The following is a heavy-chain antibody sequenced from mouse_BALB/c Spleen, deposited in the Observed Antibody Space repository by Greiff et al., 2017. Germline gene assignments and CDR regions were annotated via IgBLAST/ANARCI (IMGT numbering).Heavy chain of an antibody. V-gene: IGHV1-54*01. CDR2: INPGSGGT. CDR1: GYAFTNYL. Sequence: VQLQQSGAELVRPGTSVKVSCKASGYAFTNYLIEWVKQRPGQGLEWIGVINPGSGGTNYNEKFKGKATLTADKSSSTAYMQLSSLTSDDSAVYYCARSRYRGRYAMDYWGQGTAVTVSA. J-gene: IGHJ4*01. D-gene: IGHD2-12*01. CDR3: ARSRYRGRYAMDY.